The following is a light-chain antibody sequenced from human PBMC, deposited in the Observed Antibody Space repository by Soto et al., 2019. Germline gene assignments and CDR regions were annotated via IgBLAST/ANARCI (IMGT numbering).Light chain of an antibody. CDR2: EVS. V-gene: IGLV2-14*01. J-gene: IGLJ1*01. CDR3: SSYTSSSPYV. CDR1: SSDVGGYNY. Sequence: QSVLTQPASVSGSPGQSITISCTGTSSDVGGYNYVSWYQHHPGKAPKLMIYEVSNRPSGVSHRFSGSKSGNTASLTISGLQAEDEADYYCSSYTSSSPYVFGTGTRSPS.